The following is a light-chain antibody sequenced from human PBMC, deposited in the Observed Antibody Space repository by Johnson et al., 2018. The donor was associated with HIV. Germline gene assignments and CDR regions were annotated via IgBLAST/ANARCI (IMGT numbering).Light chain of an antibody. CDR2: DNS. Sequence: QPVLTQPPSVSAAPGQKVTISCPGSNSNIGNNYVSWYQQVPGTAPKLLIYDNSKRPSGIPDRFSGSKSGTSATLGITGLQTGDEADYYCGTWDSSLSAYVFGTGTKVTVL. V-gene: IGLV1-51*01. CDR1: NSNIGNNY. CDR3: GTWDSSLSAYV. J-gene: IGLJ1*01.